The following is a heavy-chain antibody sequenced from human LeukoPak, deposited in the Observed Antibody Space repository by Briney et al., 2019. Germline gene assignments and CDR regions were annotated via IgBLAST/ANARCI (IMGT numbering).Heavy chain of an antibody. Sequence: SETLSLTCAVYGGSFSGYYWSWVRQPPGKGLEWIGEINHSGNTNYNPSLKSRVTISVDTSKNQFSLKLSSVTAADTAVYYCARVGLMATLGDAFDIWGQGTMVTVSS. D-gene: IGHD5-24*01. CDR1: GGSFSGYY. J-gene: IGHJ3*02. CDR2: INHSGNT. CDR3: ARVGLMATLGDAFDI. V-gene: IGHV4-34*09.